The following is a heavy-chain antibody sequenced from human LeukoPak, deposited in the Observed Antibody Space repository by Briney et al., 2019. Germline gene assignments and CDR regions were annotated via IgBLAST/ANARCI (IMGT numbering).Heavy chain of an antibody. CDR1: GVAFSSYP. CDR3: ARGRVLRFSKLRVYYYYYYIDV. V-gene: IGHV3-64*01. D-gene: IGHD3-3*01. J-gene: IGHJ6*03. Sequence: GGTLRLSCAASGVAFSSYPMHWVRQAPGKGLEYVSGISSNGGSTYYANSVKGRFTISRDNSKNTLYLQMGSLRAEDMAVYYCARGRVLRFSKLRVYYYYYYIDVWGKGTTVTVSS. CDR2: ISSNGGST.